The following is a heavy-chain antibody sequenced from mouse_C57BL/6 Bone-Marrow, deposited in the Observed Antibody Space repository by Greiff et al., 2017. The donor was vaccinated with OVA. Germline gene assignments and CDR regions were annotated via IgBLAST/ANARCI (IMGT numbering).Heavy chain of an antibody. Sequence: VQLQQSGPGLVQPSQSLSITCTVSGFSLTSYGVHWVRQSPGKGLEWLGVIWSGGSTDYNAAFISRLSISKDNSKSQVFFKMNRLQADDTAIYYCACNYYSNYPYYFDYWGQGTTLTVSS. CDR2: IWSGGST. V-gene: IGHV2-2*01. CDR3: ACNYYSNYPYYFDY. D-gene: IGHD2-5*01. J-gene: IGHJ2*01. CDR1: GFSLTSYG.